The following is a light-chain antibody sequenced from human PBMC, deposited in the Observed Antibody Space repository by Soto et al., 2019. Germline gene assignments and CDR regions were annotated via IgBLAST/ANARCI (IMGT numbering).Light chain of an antibody. CDR1: SSNIGSNS. CDR3: AVWDDSLKGAV. V-gene: IGLV1-44*01. J-gene: IGLJ7*01. Sequence: QSVLTQPPSVSGTPGQRVTISCSGSSSNIGSNSVNWYQQLPGTAPKLLIYTNTQRPSGVPDRFSGSKSGTSASLAISGLQSEDEADYFCAVWDDSLKGAVFGGGTQLTVL. CDR2: TNT.